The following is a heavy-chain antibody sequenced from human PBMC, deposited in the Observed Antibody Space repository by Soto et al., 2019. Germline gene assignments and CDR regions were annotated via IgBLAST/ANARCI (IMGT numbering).Heavy chain of an antibody. CDR1: GYTFTNYY. D-gene: IGHD4-17*01. Sequence: QVQLVQSGAEVKKPGASVKVSCKASGYTFTNYYMHWVRQAPGQGPEWMAIIVPRAGSTSNAQKFQGSVTLAWDTSTTTVYMALSSLRSEDTAVYYCARAPNYGGSPGNLDSWGQGTLVTVAS. J-gene: IGHJ4*02. CDR3: ARAPNYGGSPGNLDS. V-gene: IGHV1-46*01. CDR2: IVPRAGST.